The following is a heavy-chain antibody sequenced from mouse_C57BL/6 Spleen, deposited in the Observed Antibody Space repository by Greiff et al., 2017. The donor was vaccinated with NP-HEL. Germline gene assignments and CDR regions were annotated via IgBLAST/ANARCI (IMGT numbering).Heavy chain of an antibody. CDR2: MLPGSGST. CDR3: ARRDYTYGHFDG. J-gene: IGHJ1*03. D-gene: IGHD2-12*01. Sequence: VQLQQSGAELMKPGASVKLSCKAPGYTFTGYWIDWVKQRPGHGLEWIVEMLPGSGSTNYNEKFKVKATFTSDTSSNTSYMQLSSLTTEDSSIYYCARRDYTYGHFDGWGTGTTVTVSS. V-gene: IGHV1-9*01. CDR1: GYTFTGYW.